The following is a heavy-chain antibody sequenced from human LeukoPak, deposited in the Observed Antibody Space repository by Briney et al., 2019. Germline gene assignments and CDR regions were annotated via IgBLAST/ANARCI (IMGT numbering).Heavy chain of an antibody. CDR1: GYTFTNYG. CDR2: LNSYNGKT. J-gene: IGHJ4*02. Sequence: ASVKVSCKASGYTFTNYGISWVRQAPGQGLEWMGWLNSYNGKTNYAQKLQGRVTMTTDTSTRTVYMELRSLRSDDTAVYYCAREGLGELTLDYWGQGTLVTVSS. CDR3: AREGLGELTLDY. V-gene: IGHV1-18*01. D-gene: IGHD3-16*01.